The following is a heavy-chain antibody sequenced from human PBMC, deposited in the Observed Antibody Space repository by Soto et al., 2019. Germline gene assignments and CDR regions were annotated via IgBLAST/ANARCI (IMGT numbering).Heavy chain of an antibody. Sequence: SETLSLPCTVSGGSIRSSNSFWGWVRQSPGKGLEWIGSIYHIGNTYYNPSLKSRVIISVDTSKNQFSLKVSSVTAADKAVYDCSNRRHQIITFGGDIDTDSDSNMDVWGQGTSVTVSS. CDR2: IYHIGNT. D-gene: IGHD3-16*02. CDR3: SNRRHQIITFGGDIDTDSDSNMDV. V-gene: IGHV4-39*01. J-gene: IGHJ6*02. CDR1: GGSIRSSNSF.